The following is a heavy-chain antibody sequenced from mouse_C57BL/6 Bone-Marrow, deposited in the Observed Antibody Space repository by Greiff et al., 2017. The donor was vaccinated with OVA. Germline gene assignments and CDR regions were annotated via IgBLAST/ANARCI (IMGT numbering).Heavy chain of an antibody. J-gene: IGHJ2*01. CDR2: IDPGSGDT. V-gene: IGHV14-4*01. CDR3: TTCGYVAGPYFDY. CDR1: GFNIKDDY. D-gene: IGHD2-2*01. Sequence: VQLQQSGAELVRPGASVKLSCTASGFNIKDDYMPWVKQRPEQGLAWIGWIDPGSGDTEYASQVQGRATITADNASNTAYLQLSSLPSEDTAVYNFTTCGYVAGPYFDYWGQGTTLTVSS.